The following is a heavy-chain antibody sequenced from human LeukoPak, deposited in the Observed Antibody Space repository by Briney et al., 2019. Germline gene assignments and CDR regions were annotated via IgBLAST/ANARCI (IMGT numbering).Heavy chain of an antibody. D-gene: IGHD2-8*01. CDR2: ISSSSTST. Sequence: GGSLRLSCAASGFTFSDYYMSWIRQAPGKGLEWISYISSSSTSTNYADSVKGRFNISRDNAKNSLYLQMNSLRAEDTAVYYCAKANGYYFDCWGQGTLVTVSS. CDR3: AKANGYYFDC. J-gene: IGHJ4*02. CDR1: GFTFSDYY. V-gene: IGHV3-11*05.